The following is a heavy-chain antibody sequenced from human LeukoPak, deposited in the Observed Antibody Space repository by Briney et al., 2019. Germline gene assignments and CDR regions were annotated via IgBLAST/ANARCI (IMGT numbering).Heavy chain of an antibody. CDR3: ARGQRYYDFWSGYYGPNYYYYGMDV. CDR1: GYTLTELS. CDR2: FDPEDGET. Sequence: ASVKVSCKVSGYTLTELSMHWVRQAPGKGLEWMGGFDPEDGETIYAQKFQGRVTITADESTSTAYMELSSLRSEDPAVYYCARGQRYYDFWSGYYGPNYYYYGMDVWGQGTTVTVSS. V-gene: IGHV1-24*01. J-gene: IGHJ6*02. D-gene: IGHD3-3*01.